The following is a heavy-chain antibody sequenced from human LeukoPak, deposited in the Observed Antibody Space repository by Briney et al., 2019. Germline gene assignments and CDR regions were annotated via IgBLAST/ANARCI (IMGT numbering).Heavy chain of an antibody. D-gene: IGHD5-18*01. CDR3: ARAKGYSYGFFDY. J-gene: IGHJ4*02. V-gene: IGHV4-59*01. CDR2: IYYSGST. CDR1: GGSISSYY. Sequence: SETLSHTCTVSGGSISSYYWSWIRQPPGKGLEWIGYIYYSGSTNYNPSLKSRVTISVDTSKNQFSLKLSSVTAADTAVYYCARAKGYSYGFFDYWGQGTLVTVSS.